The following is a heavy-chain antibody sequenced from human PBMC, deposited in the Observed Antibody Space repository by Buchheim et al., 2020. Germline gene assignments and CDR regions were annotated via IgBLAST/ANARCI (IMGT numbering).Heavy chain of an antibody. J-gene: IGHJ4*02. D-gene: IGHD4-17*01. Sequence: QVQLVESGGGVVQPGRSLRLSCAASGFTFSSYAMHWVRQAPGKGLEWVAVISYDGSNKYYADSVKGRFTISSDNSKNTLYLQMNSLRAEDTAVYYCARGPYGDFDYWGQGTL. CDR3: ARGPYGDFDY. CDR2: ISYDGSNK. V-gene: IGHV3-30-3*01. CDR1: GFTFSSYA.